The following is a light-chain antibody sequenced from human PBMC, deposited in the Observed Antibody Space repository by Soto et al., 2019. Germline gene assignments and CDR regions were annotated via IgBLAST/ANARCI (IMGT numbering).Light chain of an antibody. J-gene: IGKJ1*01. CDR1: QRISSNY. Sequence: DIVLTQSPGTLSLSPGERATLSCRASQRISSNYLGWYQQKHGQAPRLLIYAASSRATGIPDRFSGSGSGTDFTLTISRLEPEDFAVYYCQDYGSSPQTFGQGTKVEI. CDR3: QDYGSSPQT. CDR2: AAS. V-gene: IGKV3-20*01.